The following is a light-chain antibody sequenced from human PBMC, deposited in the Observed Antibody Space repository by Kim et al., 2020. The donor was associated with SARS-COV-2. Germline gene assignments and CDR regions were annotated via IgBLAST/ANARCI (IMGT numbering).Light chain of an antibody. CDR2: EVS. J-gene: IGLJ1*01. CDR1: SNDVGNYNY. Sequence: QSVNISCTGTSNDVGNYNYVTWYQRHPGKAPKLLIYEVSNRPSGFPHRFSGSKSGNTASLTVFELQAEDEADYYCTSYAGTNNPYVFGTGTKLTVL. CDR3: TSYAGTNNPYV. V-gene: IGLV2-8*01.